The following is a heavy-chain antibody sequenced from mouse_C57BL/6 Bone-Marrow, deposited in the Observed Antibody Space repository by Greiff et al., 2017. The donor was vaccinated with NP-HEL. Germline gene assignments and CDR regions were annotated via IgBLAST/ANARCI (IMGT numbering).Heavy chain of an antibody. CDR2: IDPETGGT. CDR1: GYTFTDYE. CDR3: TRGGGSNYGNY. J-gene: IGHJ2*01. D-gene: IGHD2-5*01. Sequence: QVQLQQSGAELVRPGASVTLSCKASGYTFTDYEMHWVKQTPVHGLEWIGAIDPETGGTAYNQKFKGKAILTADKSSSTAYMELRSLTSEDSAVYYCTRGGGSNYGNYWGQGTTLTVSS. V-gene: IGHV1-15*01.